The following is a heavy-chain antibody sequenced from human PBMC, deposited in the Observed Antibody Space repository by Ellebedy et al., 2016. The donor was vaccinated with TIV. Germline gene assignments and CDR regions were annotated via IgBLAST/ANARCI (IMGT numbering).Heavy chain of an antibody. J-gene: IGHJ5*02. D-gene: IGHD3-16*01. Sequence: GESLKISXAASGPTFSGYTMNWVRQAPGKGLEWVSSISSSGSNIFYADSVKGRFTISRDNAKNSLFLQMNSLRAEDTAVYYCARGVGGTSLNWFDPWGQGTLVTVSS. V-gene: IGHV3-21*01. CDR2: ISSSGSNI. CDR1: GPTFSGYT. CDR3: ARGVGGTSLNWFDP.